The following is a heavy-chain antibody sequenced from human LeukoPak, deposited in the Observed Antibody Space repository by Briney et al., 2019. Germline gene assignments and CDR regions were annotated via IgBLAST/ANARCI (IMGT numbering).Heavy chain of an antibody. J-gene: IGHJ6*02. Sequence: SETLSLTCTVSGGSISSSSYYWGWIRQPPGKGLEWIGSIYYSGSTYYNPSLKSRVTISVDTSKNQFSLKLSSVTAADTAVYYCARLMIPDILTGYYYYGMDVWGQGTTVTVSS. CDR2: IYYSGST. D-gene: IGHD3-9*01. CDR1: GGSISSSSYY. CDR3: ARLMIPDILTGYYYYGMDV. V-gene: IGHV4-39*07.